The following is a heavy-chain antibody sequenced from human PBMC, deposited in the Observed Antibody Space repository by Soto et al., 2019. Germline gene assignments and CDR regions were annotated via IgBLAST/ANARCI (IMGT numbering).Heavy chain of an antibody. Sequence: EVQLVESGGDLVQPGGSLRLSCVVSGFTFSTYGMTWVRQAPGKGLEWVSSFQSTSTFTYYEDSVKGRFTISRDNAKRSLYMQMNSLRADDTAVYFCARAGPQFCSGGSCYSDYYYGLDVWGQGTTVTVSS. V-gene: IGHV3-21*01. CDR3: ARAGPQFCSGGSCYSDYYYGLDV. J-gene: IGHJ6*02. CDR2: FQSTSTFT. CDR1: GFTFSTYG. D-gene: IGHD2-15*01.